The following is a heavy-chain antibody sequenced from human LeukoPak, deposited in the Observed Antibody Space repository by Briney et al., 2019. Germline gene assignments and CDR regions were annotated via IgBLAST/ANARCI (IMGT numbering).Heavy chain of an antibody. CDR1: GGSFSGYY. J-gene: IGHJ4*02. CDR2: INHSGST. CDR3: ARHRREGYFDY. V-gene: IGHV4-34*01. Sequence: SETLSLTCAVYGGSFSGYYWSWIRQPPGKGLEWIGEINHSGSTNYNPSLKSRVTISVDTSKNQFSLKLSSVTAADTAVYYCARHRREGYFDYWGQGTLVTVSS.